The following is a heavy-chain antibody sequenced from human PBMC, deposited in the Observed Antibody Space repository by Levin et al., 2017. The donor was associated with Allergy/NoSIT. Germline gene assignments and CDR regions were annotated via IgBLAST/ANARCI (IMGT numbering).Heavy chain of an antibody. CDR3: AKRGYCSGNTCQSHDAIDV. CDR2: IVFDGNDQ. J-gene: IGHJ3*01. Sequence: GGSLRLSCAASGFQFSLYGMHWVRQAPGKGLEWVALIVFDGNDQYYADSVKGRFTISRDNSKNTVYLQMSSLRENDTAIYYCAKRGYCSGNTCQSHDAIDVWGQGTLVIVSS. D-gene: IGHD2-15*01. V-gene: IGHV3-30*18. CDR1: GFQFSLYG.